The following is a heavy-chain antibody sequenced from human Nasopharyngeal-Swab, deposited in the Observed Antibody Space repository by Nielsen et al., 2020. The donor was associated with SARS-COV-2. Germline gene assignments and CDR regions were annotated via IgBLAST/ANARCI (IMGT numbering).Heavy chain of an antibody. V-gene: IGHV3-23*01. D-gene: IGHD5-12*01. Sequence: GESLKISCAASGFTFRSYAISWVRQAPGKGLEWVSVISGSDHTTYYADSVKGRFTISRDNSKNTVNLQMNSLRVEDTAIYYCAKDRDCGDDSDDYYHYCGMDVWGQGTTVTVFS. J-gene: IGHJ6*02. CDR3: AKDRDCGDDSDDYYHYCGMDV. CDR2: ISGSDHTT. CDR1: GFTFRSYA.